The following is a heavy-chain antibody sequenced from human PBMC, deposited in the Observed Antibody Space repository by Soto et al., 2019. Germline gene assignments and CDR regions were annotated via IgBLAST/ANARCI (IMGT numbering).Heavy chain of an antibody. D-gene: IGHD2-2*03. CDR2: IHPSGNI. CDR1: GASISSSGLY. CDR3: ARGMDMAKLGY. Sequence: SETVSLTCTVSGASISSSGLYWHWIRQHPGKGLEWIGAIHPSGNIYYNPSLKSRITMSPDTSNNQFSLRLNSVTAADMAVYYCARGMDMAKLGYWGPGTLVTVSS. V-gene: IGHV4-31*03. J-gene: IGHJ4*02.